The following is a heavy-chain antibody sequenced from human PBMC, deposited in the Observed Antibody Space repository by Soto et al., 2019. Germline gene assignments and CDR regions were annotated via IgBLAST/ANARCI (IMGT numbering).Heavy chain of an antibody. Sequence: QVQLVESGGGVVQPGRSLRLSCAASGFTFSSYGMHWVRQAPGKGLEWVAVISYDGSNKYYADSVKGRFTISRDNSKNTLYLQMNSLRAEDTAVYYCAKDIGIAVAGTAFDIWGQGTMVTVSS. D-gene: IGHD6-19*01. J-gene: IGHJ3*02. CDR1: GFTFSSYG. CDR3: AKDIGIAVAGTAFDI. CDR2: ISYDGSNK. V-gene: IGHV3-30*18.